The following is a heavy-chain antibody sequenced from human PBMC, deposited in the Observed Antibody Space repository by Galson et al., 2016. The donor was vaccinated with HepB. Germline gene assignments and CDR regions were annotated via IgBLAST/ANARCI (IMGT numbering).Heavy chain of an antibody. CDR3: ARDTWTWN. J-gene: IGHJ4*02. V-gene: IGHV3-66*01. D-gene: IGHD3/OR15-3a*01. CDR1: EVTVSNNY. CDR2: IYSGGDT. Sequence: SLRLSCAASEVTVSNNYMSWVRQAPGRGLEWVSVIYSGGDTYYADSVKGRFTISRDNFENTVYLQMNSLRAEDTAIYYCARDTWTWNGGQGTLVTVSS.